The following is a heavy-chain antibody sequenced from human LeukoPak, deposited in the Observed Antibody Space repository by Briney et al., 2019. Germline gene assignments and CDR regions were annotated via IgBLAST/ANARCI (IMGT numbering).Heavy chain of an antibody. CDR3: ARDAIAAVSDY. J-gene: IGHJ4*02. CDR1: GFTFSSYW. V-gene: IGHV3-7*01. D-gene: IGHD6-13*01. Sequence: GGSLRLSCAASGFTFSSYWMSWVRQAPGKGLEWVANIKQDGSEKYYVDSVKARFTISRDNAKNSLYLQMNSLRAEDTAVYYCARDAIAAVSDYWGQGTLVTVSS. CDR2: IKQDGSEK.